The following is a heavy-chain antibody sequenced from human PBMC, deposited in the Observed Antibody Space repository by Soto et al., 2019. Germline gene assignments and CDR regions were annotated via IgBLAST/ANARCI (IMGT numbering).Heavy chain of an antibody. Sequence: QVQLQQWGAGLLKPSETLSLTCAVYGGSFSGYYWSWIRQPPGKGLEWIGEINHSGSTNYNPSLKRRDTISVDRSKNQFSLKLSSVTAADTAVYYCARGRRYGVATITKPFDLWGRGTLVTVSS. CDR3: ARGRRYGVATITKPFDL. J-gene: IGHJ2*01. CDR2: INHSGST. D-gene: IGHD5-12*01. CDR1: GGSFSGYY. V-gene: IGHV4-34*01.